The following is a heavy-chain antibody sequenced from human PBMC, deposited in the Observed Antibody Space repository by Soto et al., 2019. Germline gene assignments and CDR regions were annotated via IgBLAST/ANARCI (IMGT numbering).Heavy chain of an antibody. D-gene: IGHD3-22*01. J-gene: IGHJ6*02. CDR3: ARRPYDSSGYYYGYYYYGMDV. Sequence: QVQLQESGPGLVKPSETLSLTCTVSGGSISSYYWSWIRQPPGKGLEWIGDIYYSGSTNYNPSLKSRVTISVDTSKNQFSLKLSSVTAADTAVYYCARRPYDSSGYYYGYYYYGMDVWGQGTTVTVSS. CDR1: GGSISSYY. V-gene: IGHV4-59*08. CDR2: IYYSGST.